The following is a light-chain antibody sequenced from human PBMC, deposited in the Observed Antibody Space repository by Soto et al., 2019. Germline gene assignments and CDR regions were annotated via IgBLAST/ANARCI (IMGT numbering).Light chain of an antibody. V-gene: IGLV2-14*01. Sequence: QSALTQPASVSGSPGQSITISCTGTSIDIGPYDYVSWYQQHPGKAPKLMIYEVTTRPSGVSHRFSGSKSVSTASLTISGLQAEDEADYYCSSYTRNTALVFGPGTKVTVL. CDR1: SIDIGPYDY. CDR2: EVT. CDR3: SSYTRNTALV. J-gene: IGLJ1*01.